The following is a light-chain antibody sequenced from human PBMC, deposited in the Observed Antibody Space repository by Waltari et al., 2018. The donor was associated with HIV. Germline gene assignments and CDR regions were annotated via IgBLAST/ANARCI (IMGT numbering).Light chain of an antibody. V-gene: IGLV6-57*01. CDR3: QSHDSSNHVV. CDR2: EDN. CDR1: SGSIASNY. J-gene: IGLJ2*01. Sequence: NFMLTPPHSVSESPGKTVTISCTCSSGSIASNYVQWSQQRPGSSPTTVIYEDNPRPSGVPDRFSGSIDSSSNSASLTISGLETEDEADYYCQSHDSSNHVVFGGGTKLTVL.